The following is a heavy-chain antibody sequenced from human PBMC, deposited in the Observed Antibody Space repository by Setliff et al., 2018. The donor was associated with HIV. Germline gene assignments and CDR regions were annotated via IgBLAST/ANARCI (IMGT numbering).Heavy chain of an antibody. Sequence: SETLSLTCIVSGESISSKNYYWGWIRQPPGKGLEWIGSINYSGSAYYNPSLQRRVTISVDTSKNQVSLKLNSMTAADTAVYFCVRGPQWLVQKGRVYYFDYWGQGTLVTVSS. CDR1: GESISSKNYY. CDR3: VRGPQWLVQKGRVYYFDY. J-gene: IGHJ4*02. CDR2: INYSGSA. V-gene: IGHV4-39*07. D-gene: IGHD6-19*01.